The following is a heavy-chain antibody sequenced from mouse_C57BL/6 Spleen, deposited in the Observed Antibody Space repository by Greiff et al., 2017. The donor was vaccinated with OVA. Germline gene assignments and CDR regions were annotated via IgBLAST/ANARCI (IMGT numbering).Heavy chain of an antibody. D-gene: IGHD2-4*01. CDR2: ISYDGSN. V-gene: IGHV3-6*01. Sequence: EVQLVESGPGLVKPSQSLSLTCSVTGYSITSGYYWNWIRQFPGNKLEWMGYISYDGSNNYNPSLKNRISITRDTSKNQFFLKLNSVTTEDTATYYCARDRGDYDVLYFDYWGQGTTLTVSS. J-gene: IGHJ2*01. CDR1: GYSITSGYY. CDR3: ARDRGDYDVLYFDY.